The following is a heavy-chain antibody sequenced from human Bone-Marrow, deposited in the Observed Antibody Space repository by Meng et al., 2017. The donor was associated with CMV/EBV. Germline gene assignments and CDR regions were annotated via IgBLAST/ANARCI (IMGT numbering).Heavy chain of an antibody. D-gene: IGHD3-3*01. CDR3: ARGQLWSGSGDIGY. CDR1: GYTFTGYY. CDR2: INPNSGGT. Sequence: ASAKVSCKASGYTFTGYYMHWVRQAPGQGLEWMGWINPNSGGTNYAQKFQGRVTMTRDTSISTAYMELSRLRSDDTAVYYCARGQLWSGSGDIGYWGQGTLVTVSS. V-gene: IGHV1-2*02. J-gene: IGHJ4*02.